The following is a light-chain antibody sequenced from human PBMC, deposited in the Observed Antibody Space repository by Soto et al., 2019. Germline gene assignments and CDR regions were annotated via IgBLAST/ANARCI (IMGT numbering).Light chain of an antibody. CDR3: QQYSSYSLT. V-gene: IGKV1-5*03. J-gene: IGKJ4*01. CDR1: QSISSW. Sequence: DIQMTQSPSTLSASVGDRITITCRASQSISSWLAWYQQKPGTVPKLLIYQASSLESGVPSRFSGSGSGTEFTLTISSLQPEDFATYYCQQYSSYSLTFGGGTKVEIK. CDR2: QAS.